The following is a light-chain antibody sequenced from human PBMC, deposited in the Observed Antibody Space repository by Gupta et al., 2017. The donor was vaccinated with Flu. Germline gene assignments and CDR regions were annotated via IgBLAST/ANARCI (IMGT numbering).Light chain of an antibody. CDR1: SSDVGGYDR. CDR3: SSYAGSNTYV. V-gene: IGLV2-8*01. J-gene: IGLJ1*01. Sequence: QSALTQPPSASGSPGQSVTISCPETSSDVGGYDRVSWYQQHPAKAPKLIIYDVTKRPSGVPDRFSGSKSGNTASLTVSGLQAEDEADYYCSSYAGSNTYVFGSGTKVTVL. CDR2: DVT.